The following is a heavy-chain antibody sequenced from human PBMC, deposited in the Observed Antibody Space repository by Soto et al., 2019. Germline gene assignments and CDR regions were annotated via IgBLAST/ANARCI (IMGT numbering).Heavy chain of an antibody. Sequence: PSETLSLTCTVSGGSISSYYWSWIRQPPGKGLEWIGYIYYSGSTNYNPSLKSRVTISVDTSKNQFSLKLSSVTAADTAVYYCAIGKILVVADYGMDVWGQGPTVTGSS. CDR2: IYYSGST. J-gene: IGHJ6*02. V-gene: IGHV4-59*08. CDR3: AIGKILVVADYGMDV. CDR1: GGSISSYY. D-gene: IGHD2-15*01.